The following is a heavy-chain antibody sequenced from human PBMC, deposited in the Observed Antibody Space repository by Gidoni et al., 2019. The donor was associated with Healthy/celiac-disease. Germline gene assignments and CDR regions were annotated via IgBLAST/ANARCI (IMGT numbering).Heavy chain of an antibody. CDR3: AREPYSGYDSGGMDV. Sequence: EVQLVESGGGLVKPGGSLRLSCAACGFKFRRYRMNWVRQAPGKGLEWVSSISSSRISIYYADSVKGRFTISRDNAKISLYLQMNSLRAEDTAVYYCAREPYSGYDSGGMDVWGQGTTVTVSS. CDR1: GFKFRRYR. V-gene: IGHV3-21*01. CDR2: ISSSRISI. D-gene: IGHD5-12*01. J-gene: IGHJ6*02.